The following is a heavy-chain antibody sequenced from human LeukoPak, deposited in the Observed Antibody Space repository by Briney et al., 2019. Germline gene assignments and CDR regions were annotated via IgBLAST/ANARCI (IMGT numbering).Heavy chain of an antibody. CDR3: ARDSKTLTTEPGHFDY. D-gene: IGHD4-17*01. CDR1: GTFSTHA. V-gene: IGHV1-69*05. J-gene: IGHJ4*02. Sequence: SVKVSCKASGTFSTHALSWVRQAPGQGLEWMGRVIPMFDTVIYAQKFQDRVTITTDKSTSTAYMELSSLRSEDTAVYYCARDSKTLTTEPGHFDYWGQGTLVSVSS. CDR2: VIPMFDTV.